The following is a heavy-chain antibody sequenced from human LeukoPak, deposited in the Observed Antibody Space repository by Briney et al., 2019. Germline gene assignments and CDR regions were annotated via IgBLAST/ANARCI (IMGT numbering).Heavy chain of an antibody. V-gene: IGHV3-11*01. D-gene: IGHD6-13*01. CDR2: ISSSGSTI. CDR1: GFTFSDYY. J-gene: IGHJ4*02. CDR3: ARWYSSSWYPNRYYFDY. Sequence: GGSLRLSCAASGFTFSDYYISWIRQAPGKGLEWVSYISSSGSTIYYADSVKSRFTISRDNAKNSLYLQMNSLRAEDTAVYYCARWYSSSWYPNRYYFDYWGQGTLVTVSS.